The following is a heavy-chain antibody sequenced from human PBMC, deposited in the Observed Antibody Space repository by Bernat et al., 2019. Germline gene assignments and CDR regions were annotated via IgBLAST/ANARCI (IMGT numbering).Heavy chain of an antibody. CDR1: GGSISSYY. J-gene: IGHJ5*02. Sequence: QVQLQESGPGLVKPSETLSLTCIVSGGSISSYYWSWIRQPPGKGLEWIGYIYYSGSTNYNPSLKSRVTISVDTSKNQFSLKLSSVTAADTAVYYCARHGLSGSWFDPWGQGTLVTVSS. D-gene: IGHD6-19*01. CDR3: ARHGLSGSWFDP. V-gene: IGHV4-59*08. CDR2: IYYSGST.